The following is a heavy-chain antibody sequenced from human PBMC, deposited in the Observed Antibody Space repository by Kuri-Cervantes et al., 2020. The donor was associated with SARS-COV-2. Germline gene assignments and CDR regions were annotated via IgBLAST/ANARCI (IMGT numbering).Heavy chain of an antibody. V-gene: IGHV1-2*04. CDR1: GFTFSSYA. CDR3: ARGRSYHPDSSGVYYYYYGMDV. J-gene: IGHJ6*02. CDR2: INPNSGGT. D-gene: IGHD6-25*01. Sequence: GGSLRLSCAASGFTFSSYAMHWVRQAPGQGLEWMGWINPNSGGTNYAQKFQGWVTMTRDTSISTAYMELSRLRSEDTAVYYCARGRSYHPDSSGVYYYYYGMDVWGQGTTVTVSS.